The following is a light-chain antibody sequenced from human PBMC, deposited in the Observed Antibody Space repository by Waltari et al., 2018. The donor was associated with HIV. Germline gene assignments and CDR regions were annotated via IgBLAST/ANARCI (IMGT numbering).Light chain of an antibody. CDR1: QIIDYW. CDR3: QQYNSHSYT. Sequence: DVQMTQSPSTLSASVGDRVSTTCRASQIIDYWLAWYQQKPGQPPKLLIYKTSYLESGVPTRFSGSGSGADFTLTIDGLQPEDFATYYCQQYNSHSYTFGQGTKLDIK. CDR2: KTS. J-gene: IGKJ2*01. V-gene: IGKV1-5*03.